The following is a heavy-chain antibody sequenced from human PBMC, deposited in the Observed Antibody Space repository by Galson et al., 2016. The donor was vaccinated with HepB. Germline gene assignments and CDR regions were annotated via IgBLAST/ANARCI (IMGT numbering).Heavy chain of an antibody. Sequence: SETLSLTCTVSGVSISGGTYQWGWIRQPPGKGLEWNGSIHYSGNTFYNPSLKIRVTIPVYTSKNQFSPKFTSVTAAGTAAYYCARHGSRYGFEAFDIWGQGTKVTVSS. V-gene: IGHV4-39*01. J-gene: IGHJ3*02. CDR3: ARHGSRYGFEAFDI. CDR1: GVSISGGTYQ. D-gene: IGHD3-22*01. CDR2: IHYSGNT.